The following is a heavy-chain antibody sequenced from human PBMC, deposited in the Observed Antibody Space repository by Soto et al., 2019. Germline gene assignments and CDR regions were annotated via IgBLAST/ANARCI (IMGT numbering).Heavy chain of an antibody. D-gene: IGHD6-13*01. CDR3: ARWYSRSWHSSFDY. J-gene: IGHJ4*02. V-gene: IGHV4-4*07. CDR2: IYTSGST. Sequence: PSETLSLTCSVYGGSISSCYWSWIRPPAGKGRECIGRIYTSGSTNYNASLKRRVTMPVYKSYSQYYLKLCSVTAADXAVYDYARWYSRSWHSSFDYSAQAALVNVSS. CDR1: GGSISSCY.